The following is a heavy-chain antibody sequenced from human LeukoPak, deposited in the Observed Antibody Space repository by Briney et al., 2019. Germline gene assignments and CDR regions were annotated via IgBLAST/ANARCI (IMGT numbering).Heavy chain of an antibody. J-gene: IGHJ5*02. D-gene: IGHD1-26*01. CDR2: ISAYNGNT. Sequence: ASVKVSCKASGYTFTSYGISWVRQAPGQGLEWMGWISAYNGNTNYAQKLQGRVTMTTDTSTGTAYMELRSLRSDDTAVYYCARDDKWELHGGGWFDPWGQGTLVTVSS. CDR3: ARDDKWELHGGGWFDP. CDR1: GYTFTSYG. V-gene: IGHV1-18*01.